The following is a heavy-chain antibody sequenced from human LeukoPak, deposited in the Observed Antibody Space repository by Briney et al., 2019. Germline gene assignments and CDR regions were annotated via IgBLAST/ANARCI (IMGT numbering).Heavy chain of an antibody. D-gene: IGHD4-17*01. J-gene: IGHJ3*02. V-gene: IGHV1-46*01. CDR3: AREAYYGDYARAFDI. CDR1: GYTFTSYG. CDR2: INPSGGSS. Sequence: ASVKVSCKASGYTFTSYGISWVRQAPGQGLEWMGIINPSGGSSTYAQKFQGTVTMTRDTSTTTVYMEVSSLRSEDTAVYYCAREAYYGDYARAFDIWGQGTVVTVSS.